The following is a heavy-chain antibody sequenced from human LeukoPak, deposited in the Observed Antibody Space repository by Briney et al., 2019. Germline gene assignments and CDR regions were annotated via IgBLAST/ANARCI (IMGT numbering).Heavy chain of an antibody. CDR1: GFTFTRYC. CDR2: ISYEGSNK. Sequence: GGSVTLFCAPSGFTFTRYCMQWVRQPPGKGLEWVAYISYEGSNKYYADSVNGRFTISRDNSKNTLYLQMNSLRAEDTAVYYCAKEGGGGAMVTDYFDYWGQGTLVTVSS. J-gene: IGHJ4*02. V-gene: IGHV3-30*18. CDR3: AKEGGGGAMVTDYFDY. D-gene: IGHD5-18*01.